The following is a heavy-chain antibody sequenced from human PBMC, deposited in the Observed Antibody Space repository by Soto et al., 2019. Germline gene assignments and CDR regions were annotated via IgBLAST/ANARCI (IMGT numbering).Heavy chain of an antibody. CDR3: ARGRYNSGDYPKFLDY. V-gene: IGHV3-7*01. CDR2: IKKDGREK. J-gene: IGHJ4*02. Sequence: EVQLMESGGGLVQPGGSLRVSCAASGFEFSAYWMTWVRQAPGKGLEWVANIKKDGREKYYGYSVRGRFSVFRDNAQNAVFLQMNSLKGEDTAVYYCARGRYNSGDYPKFLDYWGQGTLVTVSS. D-gene: IGHD5-12*01. CDR1: GFEFSAYW.